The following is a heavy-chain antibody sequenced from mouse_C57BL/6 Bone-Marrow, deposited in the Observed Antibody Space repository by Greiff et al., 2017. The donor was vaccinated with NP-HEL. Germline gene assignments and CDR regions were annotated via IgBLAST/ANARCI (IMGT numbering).Heavy chain of an antibody. J-gene: IGHJ3*01. D-gene: IGHD1-1*01. V-gene: IGHV1-50*01. CDR3: ARKAYDGRIYEFAY. CDR1: GYTFTTYW. CDR2: IDPSDSYT. Sequence: QVQLQQPGAELVKPGASVKLSCKASGYTFTTYWMQWVKQRPGQGLEWIGKIDPSDSYTNYNQKFKGKATLTVDTSSSTAYMQPSSLTSEDSAVYYCARKAYDGRIYEFAYWGQGTLVTVSA.